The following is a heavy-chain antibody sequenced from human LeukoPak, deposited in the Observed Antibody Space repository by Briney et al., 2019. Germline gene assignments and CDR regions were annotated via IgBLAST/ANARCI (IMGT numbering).Heavy chain of an antibody. D-gene: IGHD5-12*01. V-gene: IGHV5-51*01. Sequence: GQSLKISCKGSGYSFTIYLIGWVRQMPGKGLEWMGIIYPGDSDTRYSPSLQGQVTISADKSISIACMQWSSLKASDSVMHYCGSPAGYSGYLERTNWFDPWGQGTLVTVSS. CDR2: IYPGDSDT. CDR3: GSPAGYSGYLERTNWFDP. CDR1: GYSFTIYL. J-gene: IGHJ5*02.